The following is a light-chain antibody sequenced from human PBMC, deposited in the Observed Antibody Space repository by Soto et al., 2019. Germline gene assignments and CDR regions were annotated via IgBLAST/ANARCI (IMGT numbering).Light chain of an antibody. CDR3: TSYTSTSTYV. CDR1: SSDVGAYNY. V-gene: IGLV2-14*01. Sequence: SSLTQPASVSGPPGQSITSSCTGTSSDVGAYNYVSWYQHHPGKAPRLVIYDVTNRPSGISDRFSGSKSGNTASLTISGLLAEDEADYYCTSYTSTSTYVFGTGTKVTVL. J-gene: IGLJ1*01. CDR2: DVT.